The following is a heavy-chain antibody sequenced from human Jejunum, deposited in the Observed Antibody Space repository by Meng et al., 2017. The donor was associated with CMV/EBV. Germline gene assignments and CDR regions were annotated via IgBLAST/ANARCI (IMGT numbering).Heavy chain of an antibody. J-gene: IGHJ6*02. CDR2: ITQDEGEK. CDR1: FTFTTYW. D-gene: IGHD5-18*01. Sequence: FTFTTYWMAWVRQAPGKGLEWVANITQDEGEKYYVDSVYGRFTVSRDNAKNSLYLEMNSLRAEDTAVYYCARISKYRYGVYGMDVWGQGTTVTVSS. CDR3: ARISKYRYGVYGMDV. V-gene: IGHV3-7*01.